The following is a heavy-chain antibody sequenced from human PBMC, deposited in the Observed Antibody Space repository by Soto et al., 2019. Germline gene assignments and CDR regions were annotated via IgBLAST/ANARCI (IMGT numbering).Heavy chain of an antibody. V-gene: IGHV3-23*01. CDR3: AKDHNANYDFWSGYYDYYYMDV. J-gene: IGHJ6*03. D-gene: IGHD3-3*01. CDR1: GFTFSSYA. Sequence: GGSRRLSCAASGFTFSSYAMSWVRQAPGKGLEWVSAISGSGGSTYYADSVKGRFTISRDNSKNTLYLQMNSLRAEDTAVYYCAKDHNANYDFWSGYYDYYYMDVWGKGTTVTVSS. CDR2: ISGSGGST.